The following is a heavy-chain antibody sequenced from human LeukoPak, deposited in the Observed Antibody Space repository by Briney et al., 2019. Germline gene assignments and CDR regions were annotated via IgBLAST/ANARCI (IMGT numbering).Heavy chain of an antibody. CDR1: GFTFSSYA. Sequence: PGGSLRLSCAASGFTFSSYAMSWVRQAPGKGLEWVSAISGSGGSTYYADSVKGRFTISRDNSKNTLYLQMNSLRAEDTAVYYCATPYGDCSSTSCYGNYFAYWGQGTLVTVSS. J-gene: IGHJ4*02. D-gene: IGHD2-2*01. V-gene: IGHV3-23*01. CDR3: ATPYGDCSSTSCYGNYFAY. CDR2: ISGSGGST.